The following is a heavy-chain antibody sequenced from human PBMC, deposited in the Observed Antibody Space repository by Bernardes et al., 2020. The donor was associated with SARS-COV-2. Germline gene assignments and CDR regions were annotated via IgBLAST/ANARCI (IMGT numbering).Heavy chain of an antibody. CDR3: ATSGSYYDY. CDR2: ISYDGSNK. CDR1: GFTFSSYG. Sequence: GGSLRLSCAASGFTFSSYGMHWVRQAPGKGLEWVAVISYDGSNKYYADSVKGRFTISRDNSKNTLYLQMNSLRAEDTAVYYCATSGSYYDYWGQGTLVTVSS. V-gene: IGHV3-30*03. J-gene: IGHJ4*02. D-gene: IGHD1-26*01.